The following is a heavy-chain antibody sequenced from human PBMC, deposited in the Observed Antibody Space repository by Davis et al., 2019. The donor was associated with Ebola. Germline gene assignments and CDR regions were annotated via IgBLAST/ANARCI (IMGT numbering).Heavy chain of an antibody. CDR2: IRHIGGRT. J-gene: IGHJ3*01. CDR1: GFTFSSYS. CDR3: AKDTSNVWFDV. Sequence: GESLKISCAASGFTFSSYSMNWVRQAPGKGLEWVSTIRHIGGRTDYADSVKGRFTISRDNSKNTLHLQMNSLRVEDTAIYYCAKDTSNVWFDVWGQGTMVTVSS. V-gene: IGHV3-23*01. D-gene: IGHD6-19*01.